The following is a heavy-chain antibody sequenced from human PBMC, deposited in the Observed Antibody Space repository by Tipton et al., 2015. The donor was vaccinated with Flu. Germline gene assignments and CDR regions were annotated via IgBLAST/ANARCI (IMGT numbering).Heavy chain of an antibody. CDR1: GDSITSYY. V-gene: IGHV4-59*01. J-gene: IGHJ6*02. CDR2: IYNSGIS. CDR3: ARARAPYYNYAMDV. Sequence: GLVKPSETLTLTCTVSGDSITSYYWSWIRQPPGKGLEWIGYIYNSGISDYNPSLKSRLTISVDSSKNQFSLKMTSMTAADTAVYYCARARAPYYNYAMDVWGLGTSVTVSS.